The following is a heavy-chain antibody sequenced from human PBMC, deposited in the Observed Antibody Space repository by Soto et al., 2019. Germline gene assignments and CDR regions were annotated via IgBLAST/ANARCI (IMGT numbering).Heavy chain of an antibody. J-gene: IGHJ6*02. D-gene: IGHD3-16*01. CDR3: ARRAHMSRRGETFSYYYYGMDV. CDR2: IDPIDSYT. V-gene: IGHV5-10-1*01. CDR1: GYSFTSYW. Sequence: EVQLVQSGAEVKKPGESLRISCKGSGYSFTSYWISWVRQMPGKGLEWMGRIDPIDSYTNYSPSFQGHVTISADKSISTACLKGSCLKASDTAMYYCARRAHMSRRGETFSYYYYGMDVWGQGTTVTVSS.